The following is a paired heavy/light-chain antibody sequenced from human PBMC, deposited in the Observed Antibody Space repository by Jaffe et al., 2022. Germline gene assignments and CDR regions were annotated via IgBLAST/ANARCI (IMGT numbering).Light chain of an antibody. Sequence: EIVLTQSPATLSLSPGERATLSCRASQSVSSFLAWYQQKPGQAPRLLIYDASNRATGIPARFSGSGSGTDFTLTISSLEPEDFAVYYCQQRSHWLLTFGGGTKVEIK. J-gene: IGKJ4*01. CDR1: QSVSSF. CDR3: QQRSHWLLT. CDR2: DAS. V-gene: IGKV3-11*01.
Heavy chain of an antibody. CDR3: ARTTVTRYYYYYMDV. Sequence: QVQLQQWGAGLLKPSETLSLTCAVYGGSFSGFYWGWIRQPPGTGLEWIGEINHSGSTNYNPSLESRVTMSVDTSENQFSLKLSSVTAADTAVYYCARTTVTRYYYYYMDVWGKGTTVTVSS. CDR1: GGSFSGFY. J-gene: IGHJ6*03. D-gene: IGHD4-17*01. CDR2: INHSGST. V-gene: IGHV4-34*01.